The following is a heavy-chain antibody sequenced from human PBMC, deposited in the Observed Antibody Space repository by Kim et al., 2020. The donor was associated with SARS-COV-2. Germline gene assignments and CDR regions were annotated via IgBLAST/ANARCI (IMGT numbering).Heavy chain of an antibody. Sequence: SVKVSCKASGGTFSSYAISWVRQAPGQGLEWMGGIIPIFGTANYAQKFQGRVTITADESTSTAYMELSSLRSEDTAVYYCARRVSGDAYYYYYGMDVWGQGTTVTVSS. D-gene: IGHD1-26*01. CDR1: GGTFSSYA. CDR3: ARRVSGDAYYYYYGMDV. V-gene: IGHV1-69*13. J-gene: IGHJ6*02. CDR2: IIPIFGTA.